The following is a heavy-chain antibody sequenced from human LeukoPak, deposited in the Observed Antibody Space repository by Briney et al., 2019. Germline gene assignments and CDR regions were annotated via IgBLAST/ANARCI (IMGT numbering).Heavy chain of an antibody. J-gene: IGHJ6*03. CDR2: IYTSGST. Sequence: SETLSLTCTVSGGSISSGSYYWSWIRQPAGKGLEWIGRIYTSGSTNYNPSLKSRVTISVDTSKNQFSLKLSSVTAADTAVYYCARDLWGYSGYDFSRSYYYYMDVWGKGTTVTVSS. D-gene: IGHD5-12*01. CDR1: GGSISSGSYY. CDR3: ARDLWGYSGYDFSRSYYYYMDV. V-gene: IGHV4-61*02.